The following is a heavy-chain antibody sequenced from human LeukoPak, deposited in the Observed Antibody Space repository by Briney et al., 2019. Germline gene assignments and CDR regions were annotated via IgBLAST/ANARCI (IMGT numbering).Heavy chain of an antibody. V-gene: IGHV3-53*01. Sequence: GGSLRLSCAASGFTSSSYDMSWVRQAPGKGLEWVSVIHTGGRTRYADSVKGRFTLSSDISNNAIYLQMKSLRAGGTGVYFCTRVLQDFMAREIGMDVWGQGTTVTVSS. D-gene: IGHD1-1*01. CDR3: TRVLQDFMAREIGMDV. CDR1: GFTSSSYD. J-gene: IGHJ6*02. CDR2: IHTGGRT.